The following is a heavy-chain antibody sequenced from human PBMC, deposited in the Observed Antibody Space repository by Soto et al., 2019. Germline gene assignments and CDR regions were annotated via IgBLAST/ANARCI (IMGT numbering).Heavy chain of an antibody. V-gene: IGHV3-21*01. D-gene: IGHD2-8*01. CDR1: GFTFSSYS. J-gene: IGHJ4*02. CDR2: ISSSSSYI. Sequence: EVQLVESGGGLVKPGGSLRLSCAASGFTFSSYSMNWFRQAPGKGLEWVSSISSSSSYIYYADSVMGRFTISRDNAKNTLYLQMNSLRAEDTAVYYCARDGPSIMVYASFDYWGQGTLVTDSS. CDR3: ARDGPSIMVYASFDY.